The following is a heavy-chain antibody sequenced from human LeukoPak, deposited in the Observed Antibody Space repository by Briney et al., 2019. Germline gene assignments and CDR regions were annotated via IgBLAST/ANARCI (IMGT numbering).Heavy chain of an antibody. CDR1: RFIISDYW. Sequence: GGSLRLSCVASRFIISDYWMNWVRQVPGKGLEWVANIKQDGSEKYYVDSAKGRFTISRDNAKNSVYLQMNSLRAEDTAVYYCARGFDGANAFDLWGQGTLVTVS. CDR3: ARGFDGANAFDL. V-gene: IGHV3-7*01. J-gene: IGHJ3*01. CDR2: IKQDGSEK.